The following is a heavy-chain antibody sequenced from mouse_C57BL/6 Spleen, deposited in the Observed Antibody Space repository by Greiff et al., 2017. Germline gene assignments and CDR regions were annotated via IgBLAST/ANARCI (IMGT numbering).Heavy chain of an antibody. J-gene: IGHJ1*03. V-gene: IGHV1-39*01. Sequence: EVQLQQSGTELVKPGASVKISCKASGYSFTDYNMHWVKQSHGKRLEWIGVINPNYGSTSYNQKFKGKATLPVDQSSSTAYMQLNSLTSEDSAVYYCAREGGWYFDVWGTGTTVTVSS. CDR3: AREGGWYFDV. CDR1: GYSFTDYN. CDR2: INPNYGST.